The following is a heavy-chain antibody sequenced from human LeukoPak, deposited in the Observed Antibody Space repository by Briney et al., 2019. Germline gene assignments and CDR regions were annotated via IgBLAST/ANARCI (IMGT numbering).Heavy chain of an antibody. Sequence: SGGSLRLSCTASGFIFSTFSMTWVRQPPGKGLEWIGSIYYTESTYYNPSLKSRVTISVDTSKNQFSLKLTSVTAADTAVYYCARHPRGYSFGSSAFDIWGQGTMVTVSS. CDR3: ARHPRGYSFGSSAFDI. CDR2: IYYTEST. CDR1: GFIFSTFS. J-gene: IGHJ3*02. D-gene: IGHD5-18*01. V-gene: IGHV4-39*01.